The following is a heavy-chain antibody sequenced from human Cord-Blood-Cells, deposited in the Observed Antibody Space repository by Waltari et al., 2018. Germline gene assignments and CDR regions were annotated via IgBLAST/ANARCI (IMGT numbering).Heavy chain of an antibody. J-gene: IGHJ5*02. CDR2: IYHSGST. CDR1: GYSISSGYY. D-gene: IGHD1-26*01. Sequence: QVQLQESGPGLVKPPETLSLTCAVSGYSISSGYYWGWIRQPPGKGLEWIGSIYHSGSTYYNPSLKSRVTISVDTSKNQFSLKLSSVTAADTAVYYCARDGGSYPLGTYNWFDPWGQGTLVTVSS. CDR3: ARDGGSYPLGTYNWFDP. V-gene: IGHV4-38-2*02.